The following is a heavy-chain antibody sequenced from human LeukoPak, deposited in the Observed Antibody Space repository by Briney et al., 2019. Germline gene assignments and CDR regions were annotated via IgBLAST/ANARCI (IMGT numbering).Heavy chain of an antibody. V-gene: IGHV4-4*02. J-gene: IGHJ4*02. CDR1: LDSTTSNF. CDR3: ARVLRPMASQYYFDY. Sequence: PSETLSLTCTVSLDSTTSNFWSWVRQPPGKGLEWIGEIHRSGSPNYNPSLQSRVTISIDRSRNQIVLELSSVTAADTAVYYCARVLRPMASQYYFDYWGQGTLVTVSS. D-gene: IGHD3-10*01. CDR2: IHRSGSP.